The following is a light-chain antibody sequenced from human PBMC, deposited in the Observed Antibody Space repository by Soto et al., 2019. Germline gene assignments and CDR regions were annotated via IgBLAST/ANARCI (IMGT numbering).Light chain of an antibody. CDR3: QVWDSSSDHYV. CDR1: NIGRKS. Sequence: SYELTQPPSVSVAPGKTARITCGGNNIGRKSVHWYQQKPGQAPVLVIYYDSDRPSGIPERFSGSNSGNTATLTIGRVEAGDEADYYCQVWDSSSDHYVFGTGTELTVL. V-gene: IGLV3-21*04. J-gene: IGLJ1*01. CDR2: YDS.